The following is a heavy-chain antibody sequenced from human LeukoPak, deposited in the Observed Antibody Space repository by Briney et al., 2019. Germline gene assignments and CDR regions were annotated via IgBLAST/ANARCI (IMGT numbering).Heavy chain of an antibody. CDR1: GFTFSSYA. Sequence: GRSLRLSCAASGFTFSSYAMHCVRQAPGKGLEWVAVISYDGSNKYYADSVKGRFTISRDTSKNTLSLQMNSLRAEDTAVYFCARARRLYDSSSYYYFDYWGQGTLVTVSS. V-gene: IGHV3-30*14. CDR3: ARARRLYDSSSYYYFDY. J-gene: IGHJ4*02. CDR2: ISYDGSNK. D-gene: IGHD3-22*01.